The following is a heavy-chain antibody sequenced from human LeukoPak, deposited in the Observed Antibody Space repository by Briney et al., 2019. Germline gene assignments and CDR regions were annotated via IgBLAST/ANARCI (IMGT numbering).Heavy chain of an antibody. J-gene: IGHJ4*02. CDR2: ISSGSDYI. V-gene: IGHV3-21*06. CDR3: ARDLSLGMRGGFDF. CDR1: GFTYRRYS. Sequence: GSLRLSCVASGFTYRRYSMNWVRQAPGKGLAWVSTISSGSDYIYHADSVRGRFTISRDNARNSLHLQMNSLRAEDTAVYYCARDLSLGMRGGFDFWGQGILVTVSS. D-gene: IGHD6-25*01.